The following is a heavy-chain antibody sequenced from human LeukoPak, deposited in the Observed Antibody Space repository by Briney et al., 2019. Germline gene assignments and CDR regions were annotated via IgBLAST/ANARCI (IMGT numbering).Heavy chain of an antibody. CDR3: TRDGYYYYYYMDV. V-gene: IGHV3-49*04. CDR2: IRSKAYGGTT. CDR1: GFTFGDYA. Sequence: GGSPRLSCTASGFTFGDYAMSWVRQAPGKGLEWVGFIRSKAYGGTTEYAASVKGRFTISRDDSKSIAYLQMNSLKTEDTAVYYCTRDGYYYYYYMDVWGKGTTVTVSS. J-gene: IGHJ6*03.